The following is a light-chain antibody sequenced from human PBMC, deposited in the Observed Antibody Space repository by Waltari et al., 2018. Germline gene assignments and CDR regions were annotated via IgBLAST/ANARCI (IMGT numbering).Light chain of an antibody. CDR3: QHYVRLPAT. CDR2: GAS. J-gene: IGKJ1*01. Sequence: IVLTQSPGTLSLSPGERATLSCMASQRVSRSLAWYPQKPGQAPKLLIYGASTRATGIPDRFTGSGSGTDFSLTISSLEPEDFAIYFCQHYVRLPATFGQGTKVEIK. CDR1: QRVSRS. V-gene: IGKV3-20*01.